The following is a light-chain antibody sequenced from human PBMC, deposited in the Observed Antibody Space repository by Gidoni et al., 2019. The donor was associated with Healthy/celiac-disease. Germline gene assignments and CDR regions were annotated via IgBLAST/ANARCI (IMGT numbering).Light chain of an antibody. CDR1: QSVSSY. Sequence: VLTQSPSTLSLSPLERATLSRRASQSVSSYLAWYQEKPGQAPRLLIYVASNRATGIQARFSGSGSGTDFTLTISSLEPEDFAVYYCQQWVTCGGGTKVEIK. V-gene: IGKV3-11*01. CDR2: VAS. J-gene: IGKJ4*01. CDR3: QQWVT.